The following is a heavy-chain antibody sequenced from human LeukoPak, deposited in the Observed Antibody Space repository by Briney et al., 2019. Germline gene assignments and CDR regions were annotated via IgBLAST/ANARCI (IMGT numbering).Heavy chain of an antibody. V-gene: IGHV4-38-2*02. CDR3: ASRRIVVVPAAILNWFDP. D-gene: IGHD2-2*02. CDR1: GYSISSGYY. J-gene: IGHJ5*02. CDR2: IYHSGST. Sequence: PSETLSLTCTVSGYSISSGYYWGWIRQPPGKGLEWIGSIYHSGSTYYNPSLKSRVTVSLDTSKNQLSLKLSSVTAADTAVYYCASRRIVVVPAAILNWFDPWGQGTLVTVSS.